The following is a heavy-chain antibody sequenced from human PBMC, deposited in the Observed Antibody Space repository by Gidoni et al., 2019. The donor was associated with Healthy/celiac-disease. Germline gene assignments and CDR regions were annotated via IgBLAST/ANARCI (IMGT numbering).Heavy chain of an antibody. CDR2: ISYDGSNK. CDR1: GFTFSSYA. V-gene: IGHV3-30-3*01. Sequence: QVQLVESGGGVVQPGRSLRLSCAASGFTFSSYAMHWVRQAPGKGLEWVAVISYDGSNKYYADSVKGRFTISRDNSKNTLYLQMNSLRAEDTAVYYCARWVYGMDVWGQGTTVTVSS. J-gene: IGHJ6*02. CDR3: ARWVYGMDV.